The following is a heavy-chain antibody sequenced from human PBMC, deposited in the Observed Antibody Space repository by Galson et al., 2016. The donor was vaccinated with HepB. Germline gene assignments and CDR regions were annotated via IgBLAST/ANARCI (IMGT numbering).Heavy chain of an antibody. Sequence: SLRLSCAASGFTFSSYGMNWIRQAPGKGLEWVSYISRGSGTIYSADSVRGRFTVSRDKARNSLYLQMNSLRDEDTAVYYCATSDSGGDTFVDVWGQGTTVIVTS. J-gene: IGHJ6*02. CDR3: ATSDSGGDTFVDV. V-gene: IGHV3-48*02. D-gene: IGHD4-23*01. CDR1: GFTFSSYG. CDR2: ISRGSGTI.